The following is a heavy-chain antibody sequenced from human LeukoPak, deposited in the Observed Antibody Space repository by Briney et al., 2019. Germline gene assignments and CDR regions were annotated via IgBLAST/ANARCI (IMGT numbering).Heavy chain of an antibody. D-gene: IGHD3-3*01. V-gene: IGHV3-23*01. CDR3: AREHAGAYDFWSGYYIAPNWFDP. CDR2: MSGSGSST. Sequence: GGSLRLSCAASGFTFSNYAMSWVRQAPGKGLEWVSAMSGSGSSTWYADSVKGRFTISRDNSKNTLYLQMNSLRAEDTAVYYCAREHAGAYDFWSGYYIAPNWFDPWGQGTLVTVSS. J-gene: IGHJ5*02. CDR1: GFTFSNYA.